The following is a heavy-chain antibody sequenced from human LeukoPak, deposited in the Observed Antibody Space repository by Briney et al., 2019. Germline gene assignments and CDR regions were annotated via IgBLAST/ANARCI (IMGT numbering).Heavy chain of an antibody. J-gene: IGHJ5*02. D-gene: IGHD3-10*01. CDR2: ISSSSSTI. Sequence: GGSLRLSCAASGFTFSSYSMNWVRQAPGKGLEWVSYISSSSSTIYYADSVKGRFTISRDNSKNTLYLQMNSLRAEDTAVYYCARDARTMAWGWFDPWGQGTLVTVSS. CDR1: GFTFSSYS. CDR3: ARDARTMAWGWFDP. V-gene: IGHV3-48*01.